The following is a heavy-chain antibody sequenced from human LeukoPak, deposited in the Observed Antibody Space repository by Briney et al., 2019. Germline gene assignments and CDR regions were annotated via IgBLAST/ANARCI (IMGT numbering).Heavy chain of an antibody. CDR1: GGSISGYS. CDR2: MYYSGSI. CDR3: ARDAESYASGSYTPFDY. D-gene: IGHD3-10*01. J-gene: IGHJ4*02. V-gene: IGHV4-59*01. Sequence: SESLSLTCTVSGGSISGYSWSWIRQPPGKGLEWIGYMYYSGSINYNPSLKSRVTISVDPSKNQFSLKLTSVTAADTAVYFCARDAESYASGSYTPFDYWGQGTLVTVSS.